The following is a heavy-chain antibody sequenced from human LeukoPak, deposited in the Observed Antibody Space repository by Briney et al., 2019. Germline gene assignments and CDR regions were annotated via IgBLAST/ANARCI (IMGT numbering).Heavy chain of an antibody. Sequence: PSETLSLTCTVSGGSISSYYWSWIRRPPGKGLEWIGYIYYSGSTNYNPSLKSRVTISVETSKNQFSLKLSSVTAADTAVYYCARGSSYSSSSWDYYYYYMDVWGKGTAVTVSS. CDR1: GGSISSYY. V-gene: IGHV4-59*01. D-gene: IGHD6-6*01. CDR3: ARGSSYSSSSWDYYYYYMDV. J-gene: IGHJ6*03. CDR2: IYYSGST.